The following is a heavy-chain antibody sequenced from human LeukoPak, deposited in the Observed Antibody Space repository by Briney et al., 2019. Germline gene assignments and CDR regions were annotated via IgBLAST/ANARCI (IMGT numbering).Heavy chain of an antibody. CDR1: GFTFSSYA. J-gene: IGHJ5*02. CDR2: ISSSATYI. D-gene: IGHD3-10*01. CDR3: ARDSVLDP. Sequence: GGSLRLSCAASGFTFSSYAMSWVRQAPGKGLEWVSSISSSATYIYYTDSVKGRFTISRDNAKNSLYLQMNSLRAEDTAVYYCARDSVLDPWGQGTQVTVSS. V-gene: IGHV3-21*01.